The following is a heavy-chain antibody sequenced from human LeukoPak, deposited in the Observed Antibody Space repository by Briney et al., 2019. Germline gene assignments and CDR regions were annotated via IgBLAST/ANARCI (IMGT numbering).Heavy chain of an antibody. CDR1: GFTLSSYA. CDR3: ARDGRRDGYNGRYYYMDV. Sequence: PGESLRLSCAASGFTLSSYAMGWVRQAPGKGLEWVSDISGSGGSTCYADSVKGRFTISRDNAKNSLYLQMNSLRAEDTAVYYCARDGRRDGYNGRYYYMDVWGKGTTVTVSS. V-gene: IGHV3-23*01. J-gene: IGHJ6*03. CDR2: ISGSGGST. D-gene: IGHD5-24*01.